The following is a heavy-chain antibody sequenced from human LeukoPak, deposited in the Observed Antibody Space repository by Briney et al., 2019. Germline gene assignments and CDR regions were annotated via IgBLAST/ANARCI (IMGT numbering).Heavy chain of an antibody. Sequence: ASVKVSCTASGYTFTGYYMHWVRQAPGQGLEWMGWINPNSGGTNYAQKFQGRVTMTRDTSISTAYMELSRLRSDDTAVYYCARRSRDLHDAFDIWGQGTMVTVSS. J-gene: IGHJ3*02. V-gene: IGHV1-2*02. CDR3: ARRSRDLHDAFDI. CDR1: GYTFTGYY. D-gene: IGHD4-11*01. CDR2: INPNSGGT.